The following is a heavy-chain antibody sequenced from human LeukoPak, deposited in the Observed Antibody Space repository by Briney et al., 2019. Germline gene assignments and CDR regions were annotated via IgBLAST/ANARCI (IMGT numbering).Heavy chain of an antibody. CDR3: ATENMQQHYAFDI. J-gene: IGHJ3*02. Sequence: ASVKVSCKASGYTLTELSMHWVRQAPGKGLEWMGGFDPEDGETIYAQKFQGRITMTEDTSTDTAYMELSSLRSEDTAVYYCATENMQQHYAFDIWGQGTMVTVSS. V-gene: IGHV1-24*01. CDR1: GYTLTELS. CDR2: FDPEDGET. D-gene: IGHD6-13*01.